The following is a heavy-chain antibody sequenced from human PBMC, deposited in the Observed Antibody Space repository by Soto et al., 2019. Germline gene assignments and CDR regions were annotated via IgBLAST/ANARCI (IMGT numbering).Heavy chain of an antibody. J-gene: IGHJ4*02. CDR3: ARDFLSLIQETTVVYY. Sequence: QVQLVESGGGVVQPGRSLRLSCAASGFTFSSYGMHWVRQAPGKGLEWVAVIWYDGSNKYYADSVKGRFTISRDNSKNTLYLQMNSLRAEDTAVYYCARDFLSLIQETTVVYYWGQGTLVTVSS. CDR1: GFTFSSYG. D-gene: IGHD4-17*01. CDR2: IWYDGSNK. V-gene: IGHV3-33*01.